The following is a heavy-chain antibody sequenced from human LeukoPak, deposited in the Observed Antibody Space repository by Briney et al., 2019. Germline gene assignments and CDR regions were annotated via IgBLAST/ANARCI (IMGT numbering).Heavy chain of an antibody. Sequence: ASVKVSCKASGYTFTAYFMHWVRQAPGQGLEWMGRVNPNSGVTNSIQKFQGRVTMTRDTSISTAYMELSGLRSDDTAVYYCARQWLPKGYFDYWGQGTLVTVSS. D-gene: IGHD6-19*01. V-gene: IGHV1-2*06. CDR3: ARQWLPKGYFDY. CDR2: VNPNSGVT. J-gene: IGHJ4*02. CDR1: GYTFTAYF.